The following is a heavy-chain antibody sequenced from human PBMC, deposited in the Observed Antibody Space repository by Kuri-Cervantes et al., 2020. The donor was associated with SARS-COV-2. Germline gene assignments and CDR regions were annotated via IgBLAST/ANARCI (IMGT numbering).Heavy chain of an antibody. D-gene: IGHD2-2*01. J-gene: IGHJ5*02. CDR1: RFTFSSYS. CDR2: ISSSSSYI. CDR3: ARDEGCSSISCYLGWFDP. V-gene: IGHV3-21*04. Sequence: GGPLRLSFAASRFTFSSYSMNWVRQAPGKGLEWVSSISSSSSYIYYADSVKGRFTISRDNSKNTLYLQMNSLRAEDTAVYYCARDEGCSSISCYLGWFDPWGRRTLVTVSS.